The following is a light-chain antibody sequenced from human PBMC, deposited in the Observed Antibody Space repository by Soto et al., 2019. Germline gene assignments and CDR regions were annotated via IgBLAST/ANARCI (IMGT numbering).Light chain of an antibody. CDR2: AAY. Sequence: IQVTQSPSSLSASVGDRITITCRASQGMSTYLAWYQQKPGKAPKLLIYAAYTLQSGVPSRFSGGGSGTDFTLTISSLQPDDFATYYCQQLNRYPTFGGGTKVEIK. CDR1: QGMSTY. J-gene: IGKJ4*01. V-gene: IGKV1-9*01. CDR3: QQLNRYPT.